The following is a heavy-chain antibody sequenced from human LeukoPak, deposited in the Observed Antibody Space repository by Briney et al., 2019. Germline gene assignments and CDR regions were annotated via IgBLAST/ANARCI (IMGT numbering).Heavy chain of an antibody. V-gene: IGHV4-30-4*02. Sequence: SETLSLTCTVSGGSISSGDYYWSWIRQPPGKGLEWIGYIYYSGNTYYNPSLKSRVTISVDTSKNQFSLKLSSVTAADTAVYYCARGTDFWSGYVVDYWGQGTLVTVSS. CDR1: GGSISSGDYY. CDR3: ARGTDFWSGYVVDY. J-gene: IGHJ4*02. D-gene: IGHD3-3*01. CDR2: IYYSGNT.